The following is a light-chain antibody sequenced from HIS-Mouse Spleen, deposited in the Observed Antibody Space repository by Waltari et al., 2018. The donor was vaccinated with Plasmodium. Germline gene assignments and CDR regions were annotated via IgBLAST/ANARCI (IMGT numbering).Light chain of an antibody. CDR3: QQDDNLPPLFP. J-gene: IGKJ3*01. CDR1: QDISNY. CDR2: DAS. V-gene: IGKV1-33*01. Sequence: DIQMTQSPSSLSASVGDRVTITCQASQDISNYLNWYQQKPGKAPKLRIYDASNVETGGPSTFSGSGSGTDFTFTISCLQPEDIATYYCQQDDNLPPLFPFGPGTKVAIK.